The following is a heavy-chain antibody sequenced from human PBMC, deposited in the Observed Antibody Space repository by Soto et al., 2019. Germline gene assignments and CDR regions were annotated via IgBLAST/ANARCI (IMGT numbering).Heavy chain of an antibody. Sequence: PGRPLRLSYGTSGFTFISYSLNWIRKAPGKGLEWLSYISTSGSTIYYADSVKGRLTISRDNAKNSLFLQMNSLRDEDTAVYYCARDVRFLEWFPDYWGQGTLVTVSS. CDR1: GFTFISYS. J-gene: IGHJ4*02. CDR3: ARDVRFLEWFPDY. V-gene: IGHV3-48*02. CDR2: ISTSGSTI. D-gene: IGHD3-3*01.